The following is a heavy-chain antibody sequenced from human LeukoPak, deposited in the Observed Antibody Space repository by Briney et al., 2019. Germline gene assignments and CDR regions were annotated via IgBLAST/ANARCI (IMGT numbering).Heavy chain of an antibody. CDR3: ARVRRAYYYDSSGYYPGCFDY. J-gene: IGHJ4*02. D-gene: IGHD3-22*01. CDR2: IYHSGST. V-gene: IGHV4-38-2*02. Sequence: SETLSLTCTVSGGSIGSGSYWGWIRQPPGKGLEWIGSIYHSGSTYYNPSLKSRVTISVDTSKNQFSLKLSSVTAADTAVYYCARVRRAYYYDSSGYYPGCFDYWGQGTLVTVSS. CDR1: GGSIGSGSY.